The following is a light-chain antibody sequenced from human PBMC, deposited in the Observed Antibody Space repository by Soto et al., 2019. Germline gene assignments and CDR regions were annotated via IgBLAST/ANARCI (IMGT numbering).Light chain of an antibody. J-gene: IGKJ5*01. V-gene: IGKV3-20*01. CDR1: QRVSSNY. CDR2: GAS. CDR3: QQYGNSPIT. Sequence: ETVLTKSQGTLSWSPGERATLSCRASQRVSSNYLAWYQQKPGQPPRLLIYGASSRATGIPDRFSGSGSGTDFTLTITRLEPEDFAVYDCQQYGNSPITFGQGTRLEIK.